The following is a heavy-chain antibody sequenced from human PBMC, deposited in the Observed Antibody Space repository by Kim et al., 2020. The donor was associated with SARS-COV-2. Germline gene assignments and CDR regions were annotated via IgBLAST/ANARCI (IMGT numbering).Heavy chain of an antibody. Sequence: GGSLRLSCTASGFTFGDYAMSWFRQAPGKGLEWVGFIRSKAYGGTTEYAASVKGRFTISRDDSKSIAYLQMNSLKTEDTAVYYCTRDLLRLGYDSSGYSFDYWGQGTLVTVSS. CDR2: IRSKAYGGTT. V-gene: IGHV3-49*03. CDR1: GFTFGDYA. CDR3: TRDLLRLGYDSSGYSFDY. D-gene: IGHD3-22*01. J-gene: IGHJ4*02.